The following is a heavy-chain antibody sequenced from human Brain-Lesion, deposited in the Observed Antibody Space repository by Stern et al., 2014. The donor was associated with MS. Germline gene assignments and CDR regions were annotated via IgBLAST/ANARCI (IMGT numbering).Heavy chain of an antibody. V-gene: IGHV1-3*01. CDR2: INGVDDKT. D-gene: IGHD3-22*01. CDR3: ARDDHRDSSGHYAPFDY. Sequence: QVQLVQSGAEVKKPGASVEVSCKASGYTFIRYAMQWVRQAPGQRLEWMGRINGVDDKTKYSHKFQGRVTITRDTSANTVYMELSSLRSEDTAVYYCARDDHRDSSGHYAPFDYWGQGTRVTVSS. J-gene: IGHJ4*02. CDR1: GYTFIRYA.